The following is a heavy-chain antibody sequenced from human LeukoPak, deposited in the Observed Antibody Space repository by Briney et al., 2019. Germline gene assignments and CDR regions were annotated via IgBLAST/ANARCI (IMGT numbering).Heavy chain of an antibody. V-gene: IGHV3-64*01. J-gene: IGHJ4*02. Sequence: QPGGSLRLSCAAFGFTFSNYGMHWVRQAPGKGLEYVSSISSNGGRTYYANSVKGRFTISRDNSKNTLYLQMGSLRDEDMAVYYCARGPYDRTNYYYDFWGQGTLVTVSS. CDR1: GFTFSNYG. D-gene: IGHD3-22*01. CDR2: ISSNGGRT. CDR3: ARGPYDRTNYYYDF.